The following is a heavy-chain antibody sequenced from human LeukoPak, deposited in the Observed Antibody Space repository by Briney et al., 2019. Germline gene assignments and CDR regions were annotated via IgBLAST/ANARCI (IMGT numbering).Heavy chain of an antibody. D-gene: IGHD6-6*01. CDR2: IYYSGTT. CDR1: GGAITSSIYY. Sequence: PSETLSLTCTVSGGAITSSIYYFSWVRQPPGKGLECIGYIYYSGTTYYSPSLKSRVTMSVDTSQNQFSLKLSSVTAADTAVYYCARGQLGVLGYWGQGTLVTVSS. CDR3: ARGQLGVLGY. J-gene: IGHJ4*02. V-gene: IGHV4-30-4*01.